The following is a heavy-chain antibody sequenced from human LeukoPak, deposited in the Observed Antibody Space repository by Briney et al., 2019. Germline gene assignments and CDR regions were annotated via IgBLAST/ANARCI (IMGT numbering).Heavy chain of an antibody. D-gene: IGHD6-13*01. Sequence: GASVKVSCKASGGTFSSYAISWVRQAPGQGLEWMGRIIPILGIANYAQKFQGRDTITADKSTSTAYMELSSLRSEDTAVYYCARVSAAAGIYYFDYWGQGTLVTVSS. V-gene: IGHV1-69*04. CDR2: IIPILGIA. CDR3: ARVSAAAGIYYFDY. CDR1: GGTFSSYA. J-gene: IGHJ4*02.